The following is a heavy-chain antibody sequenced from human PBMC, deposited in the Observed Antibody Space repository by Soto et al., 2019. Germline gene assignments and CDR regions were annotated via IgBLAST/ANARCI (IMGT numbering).Heavy chain of an antibody. CDR3: ARQIREGSGAYHFDY. Sequence: SGTVSLTGTVFGVPIISFYWNWTGQPPGTGLEWMGLISYSGTTNYNPSPRSGDTKSIDTSRSQFSLKLTSVTAADTAVYYCARQIREGSGAYHFDYWGQGTLVTVSS. CDR2: ISYSGTT. CDR1: GVPIISFY. J-gene: IGHJ4*02. D-gene: IGHD3-10*01. V-gene: IGHV4-59*08.